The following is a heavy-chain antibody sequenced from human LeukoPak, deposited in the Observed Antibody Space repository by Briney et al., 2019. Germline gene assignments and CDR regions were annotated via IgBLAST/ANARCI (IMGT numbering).Heavy chain of an antibody. CDR3: AKKGIAVAGTLDY. D-gene: IGHD6-19*01. CDR2: ISDSGGST. CDR1: GITLSNYG. V-gene: IGHV3-23*01. J-gene: IGHJ4*02. Sequence: GGSLRLSCAVSGITLSNYGMSWVRQAPGKGLEWVAGISDSGGSTNYADSVKGRFTISRDNPKNTLYLQMNSLRAEDTAVYYCAKKGIAVAGTLDYWGQGTLVTVSS.